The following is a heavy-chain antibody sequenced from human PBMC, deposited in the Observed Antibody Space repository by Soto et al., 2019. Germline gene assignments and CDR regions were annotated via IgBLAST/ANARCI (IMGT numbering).Heavy chain of an antibody. CDR1: VYSFTSYA. CDR2: INAVNGNT. D-gene: IGHD6-19*01. CDR3: GRVSIAVNLDY. Sequence: AAVKGSCAASVYSFTSYAMHWVHQAPGQRLEWMGWINAVNGNTKYSQKFQGRVTITRDTSASTAYLERSSLRSEDTAVYYCGRVSIAVNLDYWGQGTLVTVSS. J-gene: IGHJ4*02. V-gene: IGHV1-3*01.